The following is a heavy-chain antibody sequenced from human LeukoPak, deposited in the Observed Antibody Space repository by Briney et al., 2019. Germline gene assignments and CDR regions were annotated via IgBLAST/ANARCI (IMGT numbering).Heavy chain of an antibody. CDR3: ARDRLTTIEGGGYYFDY. Sequence: PGGSLRLSCAASGFTFSSYSMNWVRQAPGKGLEWVSYISSNSSTIYYADSVKGRFTISRDNAKNSLYLQMNSLRAEDTAVYYCARDRLTTIEGGGYYFDYWGQGTLVPVSS. V-gene: IGHV3-48*01. CDR2: ISSNSSTI. CDR1: GFTFSSYS. J-gene: IGHJ4*02. D-gene: IGHD2-21*02.